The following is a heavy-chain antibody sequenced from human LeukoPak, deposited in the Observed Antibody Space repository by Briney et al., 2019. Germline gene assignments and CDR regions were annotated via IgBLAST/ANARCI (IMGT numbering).Heavy chain of an antibody. D-gene: IGHD4-11*01. CDR3: ARGKGLQGSWYFDL. CDR2: IKQDGSEK. V-gene: IGHV3-7*01. J-gene: IGHJ2*01. Sequence: PRGSLRLSCAASGFTFSSYWMSWVRQAPGKGLEWVANIKQDGSEKYYVDSVKGRFTISRDNAKKSLYLQMNSLRAEDTAVYYCARGKGLQGSWYFDLWGRGTLVTVSS. CDR1: GFTFSSYW.